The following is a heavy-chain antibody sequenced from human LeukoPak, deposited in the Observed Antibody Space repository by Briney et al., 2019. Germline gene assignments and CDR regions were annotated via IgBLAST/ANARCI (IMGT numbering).Heavy chain of an antibody. CDR3: AGRSGYYTPTYFDY. V-gene: IGHV4-59*01. D-gene: IGHD3-3*01. CDR1: GGSISSYF. J-gene: IGHJ4*02. CDR2: IYYSGST. Sequence: PSETLPLTCTVSGGSISSYFWSWLRQPPGKGLEWIGYIYYSGSTNYNPSLKSRVTISVDTSKNQFSLKLSSVTAADTAVYYCAGRSGYYTPTYFDYWGQGTLVTVSS.